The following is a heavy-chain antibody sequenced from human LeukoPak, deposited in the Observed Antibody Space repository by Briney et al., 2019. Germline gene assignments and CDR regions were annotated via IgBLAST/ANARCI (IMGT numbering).Heavy chain of an antibody. V-gene: IGHV1-69*13. Sequence: SVKVSCKASGGTFSSYAISWVRQAPGQGLEWMGGIIPIFGTANYAQKFQGRVTITADESTSTAYMELSSLRSEDTAVYYCARWGGGYNEAFDVWGQGTMVTVSS. D-gene: IGHD5-24*01. CDR2: IIPIFGTA. CDR1: GGTFSSYA. J-gene: IGHJ3*01. CDR3: ARWGGGYNEAFDV.